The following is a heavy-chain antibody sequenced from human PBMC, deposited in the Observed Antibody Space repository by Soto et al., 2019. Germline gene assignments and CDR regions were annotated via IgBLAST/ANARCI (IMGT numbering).Heavy chain of an antibody. Sequence: QVQLQESGPGLVKPSQTLSLTCTVSGGSINSGGYCWSWIRQHPGKGLDWIGCISYGGSTSYNPSRKSRVTISVDTSKNRSPLKRTSVTAADPAVYYCSRGILVWGQGALITVSS. J-gene: IGHJ4*02. V-gene: IGHV4-31*03. CDR2: ISYGGST. CDR1: GGSINSGGYC. CDR3: SRGILV. D-gene: IGHD5-18*01.